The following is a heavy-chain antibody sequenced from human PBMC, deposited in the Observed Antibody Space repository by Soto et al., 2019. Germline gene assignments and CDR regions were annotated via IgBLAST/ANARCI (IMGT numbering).Heavy chain of an antibody. CDR3: ARQRNVSPSRALWLDP. J-gene: IGHJ5*02. Sequence: SETLSLTCSVSGVSMSVSAGSIGSFYWTWIRRPPGKGLEWIGYISHSGSTNYNPSLKSRVSLSIDTSKNHFSLTLSSVTAADTAVYYCARQRNVSPSRALWLDPWGQGSLVTVSS. D-gene: IGHD3-16*01. CDR2: ISHSGST. CDR1: GVSMSVSAGSIGSFY. V-gene: IGHV4-61*03.